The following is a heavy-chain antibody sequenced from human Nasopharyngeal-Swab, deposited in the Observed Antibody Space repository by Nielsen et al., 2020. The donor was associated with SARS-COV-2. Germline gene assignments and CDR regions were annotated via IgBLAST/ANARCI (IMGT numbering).Heavy chain of an antibody. CDR2: ISGSGGST. Sequence: GGSLRLSCAASGFTFSSYAMSWVRQAPGKGLEWVSAISGSGGSTYYADSVKGWFTISRDNSKNTPYLQMNSLRAEDTAVYYCAGDLGGYFDYWGQGTLVTVSS. J-gene: IGHJ4*02. D-gene: IGHD3-10*01. CDR1: GFTFSSYA. CDR3: AGDLGGYFDY. V-gene: IGHV3-23*01.